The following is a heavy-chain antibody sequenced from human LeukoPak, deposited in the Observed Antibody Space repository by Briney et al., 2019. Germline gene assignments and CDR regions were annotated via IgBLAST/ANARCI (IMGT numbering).Heavy chain of an antibody. V-gene: IGHV3-21*01. Sequence: GGSLRLSCAASGFTFSSYSMNWVRQAPGKGLEWVSSISSSSSYINYADSVKGRFTISRDNARNSLYLQMNSLRAEDTAVYYCVRGKANYGSGSDVWGKGTTVTVSS. CDR3: VRGKANYGSGSDV. J-gene: IGHJ6*04. CDR2: ISSSSSYI. CDR1: GFTFSSYS. D-gene: IGHD3-10*01.